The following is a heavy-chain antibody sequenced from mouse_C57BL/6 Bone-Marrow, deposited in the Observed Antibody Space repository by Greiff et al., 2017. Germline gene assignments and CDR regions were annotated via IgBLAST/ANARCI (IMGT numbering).Heavy chain of an antibody. CDR1: GYTFTSYW. CDR3: ARCDGLMDY. J-gene: IGHJ4*01. D-gene: IGHD2-3*01. CDR2: IDPSDSYT. Sequence: QVQLKQSGAELVRPGTSVKLSCKASGYTFTSYWMHWVKQRPGQGLEWIGVIDPSDSYTNYNQKFKGKATLTVDTSSSTAYMQLSSLTSEDSAVYYCARCDGLMDYWGQGTSVTVSS. V-gene: IGHV1-59*01.